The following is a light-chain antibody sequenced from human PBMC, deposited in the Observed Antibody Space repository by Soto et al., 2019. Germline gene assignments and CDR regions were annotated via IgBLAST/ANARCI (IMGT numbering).Light chain of an antibody. J-gene: IGLJ1*01. CDR1: SSDVGSYDL. Sequence: QSVLPQPASVSGSPGQSITISCTGTSSDVGSYDLVSWYQQRPGKAPKLMIYEGTKRPSGVSIRFSGSKSGNTASLTISGLQAEDEADYYCCSYAGSSTFVFGTGTKVTVL. V-gene: IGLV2-23*03. CDR3: CSYAGSSTFV. CDR2: EGT.